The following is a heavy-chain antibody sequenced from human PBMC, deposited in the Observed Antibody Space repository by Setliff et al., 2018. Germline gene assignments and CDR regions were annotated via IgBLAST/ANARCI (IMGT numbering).Heavy chain of an antibody. CDR1: GDSISSRRNY. J-gene: IGHJ4*02. D-gene: IGHD6-13*01. CDR3: ARHLGAQRIADPGALVS. CDR2: IYTSWST. Sequence: SETLSLTCTVSGDSISSRRNYWGWFRQPAGKELEWIGQIYTSWSTNYNPSLKSRVTISLDTSKNQCSLSLTSVTAEDTGLYFCARHLGAQRIADPGALVSWGQGALVTVSS. V-gene: IGHV4-61*09.